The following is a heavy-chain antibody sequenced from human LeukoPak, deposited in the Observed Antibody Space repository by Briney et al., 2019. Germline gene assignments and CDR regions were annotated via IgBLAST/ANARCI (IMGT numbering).Heavy chain of an antibody. J-gene: IGHJ1*01. CDR1: GFTFSSYA. CDR3: ASPNIVVVPAAMEDEYFQH. D-gene: IGHD2-2*01. CDR2: ISYDGSNK. Sequence: QPGGSLRLSCAASGFTFSSYAMHWVRQAPGKGLEWVAVISYDGSNKYYADSVKGRFTISRDNSKNTLYLQMNSLRAEDTAVYYCASPNIVVVPAAMEDEYFQHWGQGTLVTVSS. V-gene: IGHV3-30-3*01.